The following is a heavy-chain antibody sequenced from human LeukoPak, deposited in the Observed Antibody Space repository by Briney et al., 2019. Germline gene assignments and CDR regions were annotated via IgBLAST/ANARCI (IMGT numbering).Heavy chain of an antibody. CDR1: GGSISSSSYY. D-gene: IGHD3-3*01. J-gene: IGHJ4*02. Sequence: SETMSLTCTVSGGSISSSSYYWGWIRQPPGTGLEWLGSSYYSGRNYYNPSLKSRVTISVDTSKNQFSLKLTSVTAADTAVYYCARVGFWSGSNYFDFWGQGTLVTV. CDR3: ARVGFWSGSNYFDF. V-gene: IGHV4-39*01. CDR2: SYYSGRN.